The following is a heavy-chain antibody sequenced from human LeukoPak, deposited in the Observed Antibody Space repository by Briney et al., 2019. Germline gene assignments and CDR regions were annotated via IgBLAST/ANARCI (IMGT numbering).Heavy chain of an antibody. CDR3: ARDVVVPAAMRPTNWFDP. D-gene: IGHD2-2*01. CDR2: IYHSGST. V-gene: IGHV4-4*02. J-gene: IGHJ5*02. CDR1: GGSISSSNW. Sequence: PSGTLSLTCAVSGGSISSSNWWSWVRQPPGKGLEWIGEIYHSGSTNYNPSLKSRVTILVDKSKNQFSLKLSSVTAADTAVYYYARDVVVPAAMRPTNWFDPWGQGTLVTVSS.